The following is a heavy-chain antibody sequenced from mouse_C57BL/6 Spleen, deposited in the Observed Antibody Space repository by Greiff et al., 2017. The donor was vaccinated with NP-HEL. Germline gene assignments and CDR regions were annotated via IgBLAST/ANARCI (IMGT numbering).Heavy chain of an antibody. D-gene: IGHD3-2*02. J-gene: IGHJ2*01. CDR2: IYPGDGDT. Sequence: QVQLQQSGAELVKPGASVKISCKASGYAFSSYWMNWVKQRPGKGLEWIGQIYPGDGDTNYNGKFKGKATLTADTSSSTAYMQLSSLTSEDSAVYFCARTAQAQPYYFDYWGQGTTLTVSS. V-gene: IGHV1-80*01. CDR1: GYAFSSYW. CDR3: ARTAQAQPYYFDY.